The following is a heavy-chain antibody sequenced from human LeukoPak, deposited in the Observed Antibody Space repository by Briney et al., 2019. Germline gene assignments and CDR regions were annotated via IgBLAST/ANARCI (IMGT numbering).Heavy chain of an antibody. D-gene: IGHD5-18*01. Sequence: PGGSLRLSCAASRFTFSSYAMSWVRQAPGKGLEWVSAISGSGGSTYYRDSVKGRFTISRDNSKNTLYLQMNSLRDEDTAVYYCAKDGGAYSYGYLGYWGQGTLVTVSS. CDR2: ISGSGGST. V-gene: IGHV3-23*01. CDR3: AKDGGAYSYGYLGY. J-gene: IGHJ4*02. CDR1: RFTFSSYA.